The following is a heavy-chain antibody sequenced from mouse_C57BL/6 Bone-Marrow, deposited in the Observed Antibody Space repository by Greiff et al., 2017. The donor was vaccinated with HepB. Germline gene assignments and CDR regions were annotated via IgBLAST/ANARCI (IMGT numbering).Heavy chain of an antibody. V-gene: IGHV2-5*01. J-gene: IGHJ4*01. CDR2: IWRGGST. CDR3: AKKSPYDDYDDYAMDY. CDR1: GFSLTSYG. Sequence: QVQLQQSGPGLVQPSQSLSITCTVSGFSLTSYGVHWVRQSPGKGLEWLGVIWRGGSTDYNAAFMSRLSITKDNSKSQVFFKMNSLQADDTAIYYCAKKSPYDDYDDYAMDYWGQGTSVTVSS. D-gene: IGHD2-4*01.